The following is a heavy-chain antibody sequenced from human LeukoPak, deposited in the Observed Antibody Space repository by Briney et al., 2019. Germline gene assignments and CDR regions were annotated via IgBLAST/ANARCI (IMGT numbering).Heavy chain of an antibody. CDR1: GFTFSSYG. V-gene: IGHV3-23*01. Sequence: GGSLRLSCAASGFTFSSYGMSWVRQAPGKGLEWVSAISGSGGSTYYADSVKGRFTISRDNSKNTLYLQMNSLRAEDTAVYYCAKDLSGYSGYDSGSYFDYWGQETLVTVSS. CDR2: ISGSGGST. D-gene: IGHD5-12*01. CDR3: AKDLSGYSGYDSGSYFDY. J-gene: IGHJ4*02.